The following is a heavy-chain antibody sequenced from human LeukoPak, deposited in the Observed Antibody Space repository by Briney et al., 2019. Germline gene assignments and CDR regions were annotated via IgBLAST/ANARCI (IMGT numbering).Heavy chain of an antibody. J-gene: IGHJ4*02. CDR3: AKNFLGYCSGGSCYPVIY. Sequence: PGGSLRLSCAASGFTFSSYAMSWVRQAPGKGLEWVSAISGSGGSTYYADSVKGRFTISRDNSKNTLYLQTNSLRAEDTAVYYCAKNFLGYCSGGSCYPVIYWGQGTLVTVSS. V-gene: IGHV3-23*01. CDR1: GFTFSSYA. CDR2: ISGSGGST. D-gene: IGHD2-15*01.